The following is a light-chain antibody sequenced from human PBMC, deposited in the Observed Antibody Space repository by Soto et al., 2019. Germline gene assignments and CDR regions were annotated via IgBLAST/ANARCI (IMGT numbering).Light chain of an antibody. CDR1: QSISSW. V-gene: IGKV1-5*01. CDR3: QQYNSYPLS. J-gene: IGKJ4*01. CDR2: DAQ. Sequence: DILMTKSPSTLSASAGDRVTITCRASQSISSWWAWYKQKPGKAPKLLIYDAQSLESGVPSRFSGSGAGTEFTLTISSLQPDDFAAYYCQQYNSYPLSFGGGTKVEIK.